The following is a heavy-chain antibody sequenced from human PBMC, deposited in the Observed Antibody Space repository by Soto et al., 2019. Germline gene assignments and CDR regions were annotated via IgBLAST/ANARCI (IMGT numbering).Heavy chain of an antibody. J-gene: IGHJ4*02. CDR1: GGSTSSGDYY. V-gene: IGHV4-30-4*01. Sequence: SETLSLTCTVSGGSTSSGDYYWSWIRQPPGKGLEWIGYIYYSGSTYYNPSLKSRVTISVDTSKNQFSLKLSSVTAADTAVYYCARARGDGYTFGYWGQGTLVTVSS. D-gene: IGHD5-12*01. CDR3: ARARGDGYTFGY. CDR2: IYYSGST.